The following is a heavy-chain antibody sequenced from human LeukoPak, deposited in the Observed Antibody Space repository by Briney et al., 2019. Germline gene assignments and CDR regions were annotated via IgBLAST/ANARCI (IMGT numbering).Heavy chain of an antibody. V-gene: IGHV4-34*01. D-gene: IGHD6-13*01. Sequence: SSETLSLTCAVYGGSFSGYYWSWIRQPPGKGLEWIGEINHSGSTNYNPSLKSRVTISVDTSKNQFSLKLSSVTAADTAVYYCAKTLWYRAPNLDYWGQGTLVTVSS. CDR2: INHSGST. J-gene: IGHJ4*02. CDR3: AKTLWYRAPNLDY. CDR1: GGSFSGYY.